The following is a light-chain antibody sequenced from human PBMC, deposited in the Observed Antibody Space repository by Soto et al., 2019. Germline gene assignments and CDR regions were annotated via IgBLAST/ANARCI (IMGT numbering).Light chain of an antibody. CDR2: GAS. CDR1: QSVSQNF. CDR3: QQYGSSPPT. V-gene: IGKV3-20*01. Sequence: EIVLTQSPGTLSLSPGERATLSCRASQSVSQNFLAWYQQKPGQAPRLLINGASSRATGIPDRFSGSGCGTDFSLPIDRLEPEDFAVYFCQQYGSSPPTLGGGTKVAIK. J-gene: IGKJ4*01.